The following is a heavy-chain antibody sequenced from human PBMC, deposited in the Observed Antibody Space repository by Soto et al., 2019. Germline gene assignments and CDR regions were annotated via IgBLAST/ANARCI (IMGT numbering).Heavy chain of an antibody. CDR3: ARDNSVDYYYGMDV. CDR2: IYSGGST. V-gene: IGHV3-53*01. J-gene: IGHJ6*02. CDR1: GFTVSSNY. Sequence: GSLRLSCAASGFTVSSNYMSWFRQAPGKGLEWVSVIYSGGSTYYADSVKGRFTISRDNSKNTLYLQMNSLGAEDTAVYYCARDNSVDYYYGMDVWGQGTTVTV. D-gene: IGHD1-1*01.